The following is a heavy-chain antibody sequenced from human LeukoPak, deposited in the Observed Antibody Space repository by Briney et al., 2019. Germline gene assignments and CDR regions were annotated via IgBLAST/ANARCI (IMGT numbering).Heavy chain of an antibody. CDR1: GGSFSGYY. CDR2: INHSGST. Sequence: SETLSLTCAVYGGSFSGYYWSWIRQPPGKGLEWIGEINHSGSTNYNPSLKSRVTISVDTSKNQFSLKLSSVTAADTAVYYCARVRRIRYRNYYYYYMDVWGKGTTVTVSS. V-gene: IGHV4-34*01. J-gene: IGHJ6*03. D-gene: IGHD5-18*01. CDR3: ARVRRIRYRNYYYYYMDV.